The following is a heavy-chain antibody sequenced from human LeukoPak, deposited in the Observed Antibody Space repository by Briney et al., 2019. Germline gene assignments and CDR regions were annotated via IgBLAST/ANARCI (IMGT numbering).Heavy chain of an antibody. CDR3: ATPDYYDSSGYYLGY. Sequence: ASVEVSCKVSGYTLTELSMHWVRQAPGKGLEWMGGFDPEDGETIYAQKFQGRVTMTEDTSTDTAYMELSSLRSEDTAVYYCATPDYYDSSGYYLGYWGQGTLVTVSS. V-gene: IGHV1-24*01. CDR1: GYTLTELS. CDR2: FDPEDGET. J-gene: IGHJ4*02. D-gene: IGHD3-22*01.